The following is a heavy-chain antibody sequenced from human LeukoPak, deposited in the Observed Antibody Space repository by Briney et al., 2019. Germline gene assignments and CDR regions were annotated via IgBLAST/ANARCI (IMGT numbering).Heavy chain of an antibody. V-gene: IGHV4-39*01. CDR3: ARLNGSWGIDY. Sequence: SETLSLTCTVSGGSISIYYWGWIRQPPGKGLEWIGSIYYSGSTYYNPSLKSRFTISIDTSKSQFSLKLTSVTAADTAVYYCARLNGSWGIDYWGQGTLVTVSS. D-gene: IGHD6-13*01. J-gene: IGHJ4*02. CDR1: GGSISIYY. CDR2: IYYSGST.